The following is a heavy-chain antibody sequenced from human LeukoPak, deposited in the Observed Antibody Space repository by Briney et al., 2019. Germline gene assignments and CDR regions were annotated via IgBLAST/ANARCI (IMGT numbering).Heavy chain of an antibody. D-gene: IGHD3-22*01. Sequence: SETLSLTCTVSGGSISSSSYYWGWIRQPPGKGLEWIGSIYYSGSTYSNPSLKSRVTISVDRPKNQFSLKLSSVTAADTAVYYCARDSSGKLRFDYWGQGTLVTVSS. J-gene: IGHJ4*02. CDR3: ARDSSGKLRFDY. CDR1: GGSISSSSYY. CDR2: IYYSGST. V-gene: IGHV4-39*07.